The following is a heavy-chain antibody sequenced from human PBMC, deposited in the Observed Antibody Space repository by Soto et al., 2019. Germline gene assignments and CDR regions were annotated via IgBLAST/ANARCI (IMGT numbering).Heavy chain of an antibody. CDR3: AKDVGYYYDSSTYSDGFDI. D-gene: IGHD3-22*01. Sequence: EVQLLESGGGLVQPGGSLRLSCAASGFTFTSYAMSWVRQAPGKGLEWVSHISGGGGGTYYADSVKGRFTISRDNSKNTLSLQMNSLRAEDTAVYYCAKDVGYYYDSSTYSDGFDIWGQGTVVTVSS. J-gene: IGHJ3*02. CDR1: GFTFTSYA. V-gene: IGHV3-23*01. CDR2: ISGGGGGT.